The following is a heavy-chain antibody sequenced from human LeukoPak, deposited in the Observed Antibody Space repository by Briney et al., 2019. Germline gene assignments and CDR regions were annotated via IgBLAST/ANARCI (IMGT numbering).Heavy chain of an antibody. Sequence: PGGSLRPFCAASGFIFSTYSMNWVRQAPGKGLEWVSAYSSKKNYIYYAPSVEGRFTISRDDAKNSLYLQMNSLRVEDTAVYYCVREPSGELYRHLDPWGQGPVLLVSS. V-gene: IGHV3-21*06. CDR1: GFIFSTYS. CDR3: VREPSGELYRHLDP. CDR2: YSSKKNYI. D-gene: IGHD6-19*01. J-gene: IGHJ5*02.